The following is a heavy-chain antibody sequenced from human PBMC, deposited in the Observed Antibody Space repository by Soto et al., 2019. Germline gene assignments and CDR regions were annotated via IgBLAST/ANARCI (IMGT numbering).Heavy chain of an antibody. CDR1: GFTFSSYS. J-gene: IGHJ6*02. CDR2: ISSSSSYI. CDR3: ARSPPKYYDFWSGYYKEGFYYYYYGMDV. D-gene: IGHD3-3*01. Sequence: EVQLVESGGGLVKPGGSLRLSYAASGFTFSSYSMNWVRQAPGKGLEWVSSISSSSSYIYYADSVKGRFTISRDNAKNSLYLQMNSLRAEDTAVYYCARSPPKYYDFWSGYYKEGFYYYYYGMDVWGQGTTVTVSS. V-gene: IGHV3-21*01.